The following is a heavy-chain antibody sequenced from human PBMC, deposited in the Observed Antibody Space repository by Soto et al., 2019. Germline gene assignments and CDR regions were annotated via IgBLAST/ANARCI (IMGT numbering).Heavy chain of an antibody. CDR2: ISGSGGST. J-gene: IGHJ4*02. V-gene: IGHV3-23*01. CDR3: ATLKPYYYGSGSSDY. Sequence: GGSLRLSCAASGFTFSSYAMSWVRQAPGKGLEWVSAISGSGGSTYYADSVKGRFTISRDNSKNTLYLQMNSLRAEDTAVYYCATLKPYYYGSGSSDYWGQGTLVTVSS. D-gene: IGHD3-10*01. CDR1: GFTFSSYA.